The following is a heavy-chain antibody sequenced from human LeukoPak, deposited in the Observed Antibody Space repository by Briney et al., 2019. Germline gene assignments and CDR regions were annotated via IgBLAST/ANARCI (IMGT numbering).Heavy chain of an antibody. CDR1: GGSISSSSHY. D-gene: IGHD3-22*01. V-gene: IGHV4-39*01. J-gene: IGHJ3*02. Sequence: SETLSLTCTVSGGSISSSSHYWGWIRQPPGKGXXXIGTIYYSGSTYYNPSLKSRVTISVDTSKNQFSLKLSSVTAADTAVYYCARRPASNYYDTSAAFDIWGQGTMVTVSS. CDR3: ARRPASNYYDTSAAFDI. CDR2: IYYSGST.